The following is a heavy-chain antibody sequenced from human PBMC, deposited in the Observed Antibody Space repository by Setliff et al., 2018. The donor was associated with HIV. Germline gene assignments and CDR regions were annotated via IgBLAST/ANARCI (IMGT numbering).Heavy chain of an antibody. CDR3: ARGLTRGGYYYYFYMDV. Sequence: SETLSLTCTVSGDSISTYYWSWIRQPPGKGLEWIGYIYTSESTNYNPSLKSRVTISKDTSKNHFSLKLTSVTAADTAVYYCARGLTRGGYYYYFYMDVWGKGTTVTVSS. V-gene: IGHV4-4*08. J-gene: IGHJ6*03. D-gene: IGHD7-27*01. CDR2: IYTSEST. CDR1: GDSISTYY.